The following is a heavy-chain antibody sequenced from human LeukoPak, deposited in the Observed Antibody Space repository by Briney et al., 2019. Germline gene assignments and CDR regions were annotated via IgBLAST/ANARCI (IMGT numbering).Heavy chain of an antibody. CDR2: INPSGGST. CDR1: GYTFTSYY. Sequence: ASVKVSCKASGYTFTSYYMHWVRQAPGQGLEWMGIINPSGGSTSYAQKFQGRVTMTRDTSTSTVYMELSSLRAEDTAVYYCARDPLWFGESYGMDVWGQGTTVTVSS. D-gene: IGHD3-10*01. CDR3: ARDPLWFGESYGMDV. J-gene: IGHJ6*02. V-gene: IGHV1-46*01.